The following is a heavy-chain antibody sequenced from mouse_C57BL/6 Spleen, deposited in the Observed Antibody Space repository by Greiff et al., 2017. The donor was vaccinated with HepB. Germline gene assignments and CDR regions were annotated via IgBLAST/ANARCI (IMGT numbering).Heavy chain of an antibody. J-gene: IGHJ2*01. CDR2: IDPENGDT. CDR1: GFNIKDDY. CDR3: TTEGVTTNFDY. D-gene: IGHD2-3*01. Sequence: EVQLQQSGAELVRPGASVKLSCTASGFNIKDDYMHWVKQRPEQGLEWIGWIDPENGDTEYASKFQGKATITADTSSNTAYLQLSSLTSEDTAVYYCTTEGVTTNFDYWGQGTTLTVSS. V-gene: IGHV14-4*01.